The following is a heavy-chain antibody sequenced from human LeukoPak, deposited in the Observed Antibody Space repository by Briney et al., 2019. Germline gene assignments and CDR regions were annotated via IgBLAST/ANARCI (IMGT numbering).Heavy chain of an antibody. CDR2: IYYSGST. D-gene: IGHD2-8*01. J-gene: IGHJ5*02. CDR3: ARDPATECSNGVCYKASWFDP. CDR1: GGSISSYY. V-gene: IGHV4-59*01. Sequence: SETLSLTCTVSGGSISSYYWSWIRQPPGKGLEWIGYIYYSGSTNYNPSLKSRVTISVDTSKNQFSLKVSYVNAADTAVYYCARDPATECSNGVCYKASWFDPWGQGTLVTVSS.